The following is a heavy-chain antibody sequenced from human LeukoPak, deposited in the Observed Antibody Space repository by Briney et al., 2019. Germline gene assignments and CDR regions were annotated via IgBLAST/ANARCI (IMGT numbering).Heavy chain of an antibody. CDR1: GGSISGYY. J-gene: IGHJ4*02. CDR3: NAYYYDSSGYYPFDY. V-gene: IGHV4-59*01. Sequence: SETLSLTCTVSGGSISGYYWSWIRQPAGKGLEWIGYIYYSGSTNYNPSLKSRVTISVDTSKNQFSLKLSSVTAADTAVYYCNAYYYDSSGYYPFDYWGQGTLVTVSS. CDR2: IYYSGST. D-gene: IGHD3-22*01.